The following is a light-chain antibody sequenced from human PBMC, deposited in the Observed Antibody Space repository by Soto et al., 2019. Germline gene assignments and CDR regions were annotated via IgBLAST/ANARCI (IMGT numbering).Light chain of an antibody. CDR3: SSYTGSSTL. J-gene: IGLJ1*01. CDR1: SSDVGGYNY. CDR2: AVT. Sequence: QSVLTQPASVSGSPGQSITISCTGTSSDVGGYNYVSWYQQHPGKAPKLMISAVTDRPSGVSSRFSGSKSGNTASLTISGLQAEDEADYYCSSYTGSSTLFGTGTKLTVL. V-gene: IGLV2-14*01.